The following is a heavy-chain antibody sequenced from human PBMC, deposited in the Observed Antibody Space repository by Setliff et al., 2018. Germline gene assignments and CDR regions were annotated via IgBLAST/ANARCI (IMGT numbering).Heavy chain of an antibody. Sequence: ASVKVSCKTSGYTFINYGLSWMRQAPGQGLEWMGWISGYNGNTDYAQNLQGRVTMTIDTSTSTAYMELRSLTSDDMAVYYCARGYCDGIGCPAPLYYFDSWGQGTLVTVSS. CDR1: GYTFINYG. D-gene: IGHD2-21*01. CDR3: ARGYCDGIGCPAPLYYFDS. CDR2: ISGYNGNT. J-gene: IGHJ4*02. V-gene: IGHV1-18*03.